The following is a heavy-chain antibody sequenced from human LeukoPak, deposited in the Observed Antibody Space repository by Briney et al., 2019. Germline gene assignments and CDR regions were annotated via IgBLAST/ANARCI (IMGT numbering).Heavy chain of an antibody. J-gene: IGHJ4*02. V-gene: IGHV1-18*01. CDR3: ARDVREGHCSGGSCHSRYYFDY. CDR1: GYTFTSYG. D-gene: IGHD2-15*01. CDR2: ISAYNGNT. Sequence: ASVKVSCKASGYTFTSYGISWVRQAPGQGLEWMGWISAYNGNTNYAQKLQGRVTMTTDTSTSTAYMELRSLRSDDTAVYYCARDVREGHCSGGSCHSRYYFDYWGQGTLVTVSS.